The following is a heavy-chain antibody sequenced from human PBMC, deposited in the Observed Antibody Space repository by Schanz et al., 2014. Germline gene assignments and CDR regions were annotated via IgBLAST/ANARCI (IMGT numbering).Heavy chain of an antibody. CDR3: ARDGEAAAGCDY. J-gene: IGHJ4*02. D-gene: IGHD6-13*01. V-gene: IGHV1-8*01. CDR1: GYTFTSYG. CDR2: MNSKTGNT. Sequence: QVQLVQSGAEVKKPGASVKVSCKASGYTFTSYGITWVRQAPGQGLEWMGWMNSKTGNTGYAQRFQGRVTMTRNTSITTAYLELSSLRSGDTAVYYCARDGEAAAGCDYWGQGTLVTVSS.